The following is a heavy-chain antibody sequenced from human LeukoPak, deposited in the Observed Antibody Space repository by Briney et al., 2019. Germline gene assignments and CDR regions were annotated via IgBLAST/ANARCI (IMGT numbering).Heavy chain of an antibody. CDR1: GFTFNSFG. V-gene: IGHV3-30*03. Sequence: GGSLRLSCAASGFTFNSFGMHWVRQAPGKGLEWVAVISYDGSNKYYADSVKGRCTISRDNSKNPLYLQMNSLRAEDTAVYYCARGHGVFVARIQGGMDLWAQGTRVSVS. J-gene: IGHJ6*02. D-gene: IGHD2-8*01. CDR3: ARGHGVFVARIQGGMDL. CDR2: ISYDGSNK.